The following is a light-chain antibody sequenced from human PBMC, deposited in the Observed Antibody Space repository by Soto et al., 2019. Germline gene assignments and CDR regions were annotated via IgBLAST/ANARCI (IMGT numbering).Light chain of an antibody. CDR1: SSDVGGYNY. CDR2: DVS. CDR3: SSYTSSSTWV. J-gene: IGLJ3*02. V-gene: IGLV2-14*01. Sequence: QSVLTQPASVSGSPGQSITISCTGTSSDVGGYNYVSWYQQHPGKAPNLMIYDVSNRPSGVSNRFSGSKSDNTASLPISEPQAEHEADYYCSSYTSSSTWVFGGGIELTVL.